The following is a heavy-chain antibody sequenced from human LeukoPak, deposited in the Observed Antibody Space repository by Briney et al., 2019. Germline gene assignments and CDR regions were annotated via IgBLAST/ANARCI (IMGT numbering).Heavy chain of an antibody. CDR1: GGTFSSYA. CDR2: MNPNSGNT. Sequence: ASVKVSCKASGGTFSSYAISWVRQAPGQGLEWMGWMNPNSGNTGYAQKFQGRVTITRNTSISTAYMELSSLRSEDTAVYYCARGRTYDYGDDGDYWGQGTLVTVSS. V-gene: IGHV1-8*03. D-gene: IGHD4-17*01. CDR3: ARGRTYDYGDDGDY. J-gene: IGHJ4*02.